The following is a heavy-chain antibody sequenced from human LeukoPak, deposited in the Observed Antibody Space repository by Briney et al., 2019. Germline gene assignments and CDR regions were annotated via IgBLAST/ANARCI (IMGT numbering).Heavy chain of an antibody. J-gene: IGHJ4*02. D-gene: IGHD3-22*01. Sequence: GGSLRLSCAASGFTFSSYWMHWVRQVPGKGLVWVSRINSDGSSTNYADSVKGRFTISRDNAKNTLYLQMNSLGAEDTAVYYCARISDDSTGYFDYWGQGILVTVSS. CDR1: GFTFSSYW. CDR3: ARISDDSTGYFDY. CDR2: INSDGSST. V-gene: IGHV3-74*01.